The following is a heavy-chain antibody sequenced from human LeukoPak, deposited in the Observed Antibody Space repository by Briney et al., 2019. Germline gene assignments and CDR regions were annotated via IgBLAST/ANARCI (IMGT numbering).Heavy chain of an antibody. CDR2: IYHSGGA. J-gene: IGHJ5*02. Sequence: SGTLSLTCAVSGASIDSHSWWSWVRPPPGKGLEWIGEIYHSGGANYKPSLKSRVTISVDSSKNQFSLKLSSVTAADTAVYYCARTLSPTNYDFWSGCYHSGGSNFWFDPWGQGTLVTVSS. CDR1: GASIDSHSW. D-gene: IGHD3-3*01. CDR3: ARTLSPTNYDFWSGCYHSGGSNFWFDP. V-gene: IGHV4-4*02.